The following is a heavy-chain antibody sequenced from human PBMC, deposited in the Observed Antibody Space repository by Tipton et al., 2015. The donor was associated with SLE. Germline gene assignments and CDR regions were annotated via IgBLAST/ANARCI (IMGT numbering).Heavy chain of an antibody. CDR1: GFTFSSYA. Sequence: LRLSCAASGFTFSSYAMSWIRQPPGKGLEWIGQMHNSGDSTNNPSLKSRVTMSVDTSKNHFSLKLSSVTAADTAVYYCARKYCSGGSCSYFDYWGQGTLVTVSS. J-gene: IGHJ4*02. D-gene: IGHD2-15*01. CDR3: ARKYCSGGSCSYFDY. CDR2: MHNSGDS. V-gene: IGHV4-59*01.